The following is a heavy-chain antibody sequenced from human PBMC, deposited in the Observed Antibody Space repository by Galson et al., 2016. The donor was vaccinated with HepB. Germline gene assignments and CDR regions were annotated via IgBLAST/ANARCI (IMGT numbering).Heavy chain of an antibody. CDR1: GFTFSTYA. D-gene: IGHD3-3*01. V-gene: IGHV3-30*04. CDR2: ISYDGNNK. Sequence: SLRLSCAASGFTFSTYAFHWVRQTPGNGLEWVSVISYDGNNKSSSDSVTGRFIISRDNSTNTIILHMNSLRSEDTGVYHCTRASFTTFGILRGYFQHWGQGSRVTVSS. CDR3: TRASFTTFGILRGYFQH. J-gene: IGHJ1*01.